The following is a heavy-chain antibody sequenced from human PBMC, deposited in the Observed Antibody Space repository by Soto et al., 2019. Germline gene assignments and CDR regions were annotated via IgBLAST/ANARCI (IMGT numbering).Heavy chain of an antibody. D-gene: IGHD3-3*02. V-gene: IGHV4-31*03. CDR3: ARLSDRLHFLSRNRYYFDY. J-gene: IGHJ4*02. Sequence: SETLSLTCTVSGGSISSGGYYWSWIRQHPGKGLEWIGYIYYSGSTYYNPSLKSRVTISVDTSKNQFSLKLSSVTAADTAVYYCARLSDRLHFLSRNRYYFDYWGQGTLVTVSS. CDR1: GGSISSGGYY. CDR2: IYYSGST.